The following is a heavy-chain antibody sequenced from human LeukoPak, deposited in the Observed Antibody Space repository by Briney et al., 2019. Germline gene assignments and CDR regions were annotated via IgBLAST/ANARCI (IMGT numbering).Heavy chain of an antibody. Sequence: GGSLRLSCAASGFTIGSSYMSWVRQAPGKGLEWVSVIYTGGSTYYADSVKGRFTISRDNSKNTLYLQMNSLRVEDTAVYYCARGYIVRGMDVWGQGTTVIVSS. D-gene: IGHD2-8*01. V-gene: IGHV3-66*01. CDR2: IYTGGST. CDR1: GFTIGSSY. J-gene: IGHJ6*02. CDR3: ARGYIVRGMDV.